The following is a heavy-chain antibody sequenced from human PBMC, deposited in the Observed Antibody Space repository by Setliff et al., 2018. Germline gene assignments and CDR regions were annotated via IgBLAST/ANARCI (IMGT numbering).Heavy chain of an antibody. V-gene: IGHV4-30-4*01. CDR2: ISHGVST. J-gene: IGHJ4*02. CDR1: GASVTSFVYY. CDR3: ARTHCTTTSCFYFHY. Sequence: SETLSLTCTVSGASVTSFVYYWSWIRQPPGKGLEYIGHISHGVSTSYSTSLKSRLSISAGTSKNQFSLKLSSVTAADTAVYYCARTHCTTTSCFYFHYWGQGTVVTVSS. D-gene: IGHD2-2*01.